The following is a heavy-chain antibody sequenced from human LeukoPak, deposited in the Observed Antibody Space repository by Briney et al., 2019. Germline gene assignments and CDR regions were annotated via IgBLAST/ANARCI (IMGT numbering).Heavy chain of an antibody. CDR2: ISYDGSNK. CDR3: AREGGVAAAGNYYYGMDV. J-gene: IGHJ6*04. CDR1: GFTFSSYA. V-gene: IGHV3-30*04. D-gene: IGHD6-13*01. Sequence: GGSLRPSCAASGFTFSSYAMHWVRQAPGKGLEWVAVISYDGSNKYYADSVKGRFTISRDNSKNTLYLQMNSLRAEDTAVYYCAREGGVAAAGNYYYGMDVWGKGTTVTVSS.